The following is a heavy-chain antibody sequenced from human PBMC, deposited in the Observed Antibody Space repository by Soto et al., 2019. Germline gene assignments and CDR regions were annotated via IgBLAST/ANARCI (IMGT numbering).Heavy chain of an antibody. CDR1: GGSISSGGYS. CDR3: ARGLQDDPYYYYGMDV. Sequence: QLQLQESGSGLVKPSQTLSLTCAVSGGSISSGGYSWSWIRQPPGKVLEWIGYIYHSGSTYYNPSLKSRVTISVDRSKNQFSLKLSSVTAADTAVYYCARGLQDDPYYYYGMDVWGQGTTVTVSS. J-gene: IGHJ6*02. CDR2: IYHSGST. D-gene: IGHD4-4*01. V-gene: IGHV4-30-2*01.